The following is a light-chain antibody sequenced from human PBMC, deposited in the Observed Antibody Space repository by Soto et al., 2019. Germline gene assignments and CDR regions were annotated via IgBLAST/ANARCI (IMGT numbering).Light chain of an antibody. J-gene: IGKJ1*01. CDR3: QHFVNSLTWT. CDR2: AAS. Sequence: AIRMTQSPSSFSASTGDRVTITCRASQDISSRLAWFQQKPGKAPNLLVYAASTLQSGVPSRFSGSGSGTDFTLTISRLEPEDFAVYYCQHFVNSLTWTFGQGTKVDIK. CDR1: QDISSR. V-gene: IGKV1-8*01.